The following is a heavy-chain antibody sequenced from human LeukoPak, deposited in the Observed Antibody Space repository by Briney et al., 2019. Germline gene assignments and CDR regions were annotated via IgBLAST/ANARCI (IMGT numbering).Heavy chain of an antibody. V-gene: IGHV3-7*01. CDR2: IKQDGSEK. D-gene: IGHD2-2*02. J-gene: IGHJ4*02. CDR1: GFTFSSYW. CDR3: AREGQRYCSSTSCYTTPNY. Sequence: GGSLRLSCAASGFTFSSYWMSWVRQAPGKGLEWVANIKQDGSEKYYVDSVKGRFTISRDNAKNSLYLQMNSLRAGDTAVYYCAREGQRYCSSTSCYTTPNYWGQGTLVTVSS.